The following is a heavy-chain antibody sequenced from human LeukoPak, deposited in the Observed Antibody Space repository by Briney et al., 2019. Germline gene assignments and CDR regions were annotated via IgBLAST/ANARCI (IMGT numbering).Heavy chain of an antibody. V-gene: IGHV1-69*13. Sequence: GASVKVSCKASGGTFSSYSISWVRQAPGQGLEWMGGIIPIFDTADYAQKFQGRVTITADESTSTAYMELSSLRSEDTAVFNCARISLGAIWGYYYGMDVWGQGTTVTVSS. CDR2: IIPIFDTA. CDR3: ARISLGAIWGYYYGMDV. J-gene: IGHJ6*02. D-gene: IGHD1-26*01. CDR1: GGTFSSYS.